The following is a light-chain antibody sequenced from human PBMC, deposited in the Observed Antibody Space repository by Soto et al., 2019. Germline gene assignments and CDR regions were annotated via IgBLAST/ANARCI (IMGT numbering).Light chain of an antibody. J-gene: IGKJ2*02. V-gene: IGKV3-20*01. CDR3: QLYGSSPPCT. CDR2: GAS. CDR1: QSVSSY. Sequence: EIVLTQSPGPLSLSPGQRVTLSCRASQSVSSYLAWYQQKPGQAPRLLIYGASSRATGTPDRYSGSGSGTDFTLSISRLEPEDFAVYYCQLYGSSPPCTFGQGTKLEIK.